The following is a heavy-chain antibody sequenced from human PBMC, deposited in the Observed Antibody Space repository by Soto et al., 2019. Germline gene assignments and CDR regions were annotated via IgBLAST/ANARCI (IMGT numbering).Heavy chain of an antibody. J-gene: IGHJ6*02. CDR2: IFSNDEK. CDR1: RFSLSNARMG. V-gene: IGHV2-26*01. CDR3: ARMKKVVPADIFAHYYGMDV. Sequence: XGPTLVITTDTLALTCTVSRFSLSNARMGVSCVRQPPGNALEWLAHIFSNDEKSYSTSLKSRLTISKDTSKSQVVLTMTNMDPVETATYYCARMKKVVPADIFAHYYGMDVWGQGTTVTVSS. D-gene: IGHD2-2*01.